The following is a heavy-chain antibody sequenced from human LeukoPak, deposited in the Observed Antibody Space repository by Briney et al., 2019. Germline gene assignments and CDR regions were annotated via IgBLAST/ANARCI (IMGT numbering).Heavy chain of an antibody. Sequence: SETLSLTCVVSGGSISSSDWWNWVRQPPRKGLEWIGEAHHSGTTNYNASLKSRVTISLDKSKNQLSLKLTSVTAADTAVYYCARGVAFDIWGQGTLVTVSS. CDR3: ARGVAFDI. CDR1: GGSISSSDW. J-gene: IGHJ3*02. CDR2: AHHSGTT. V-gene: IGHV4-4*02.